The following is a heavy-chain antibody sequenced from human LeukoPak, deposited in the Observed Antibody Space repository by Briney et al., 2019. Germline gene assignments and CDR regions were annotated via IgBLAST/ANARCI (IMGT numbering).Heavy chain of an antibody. J-gene: IGHJ4*02. CDR3: ARGLGGPQFDY. Sequence: PSETLSLTCTVSGYSISSGYYWGWIRQPPGKGLEWIGSIYYSGSTYYNPSLKSRVTISVDTSKNQFSLKLSSVTAADTAVYYCARGLGGPQFDYWGQGTLVTVSS. V-gene: IGHV4-38-2*02. D-gene: IGHD5-12*01. CDR1: GYSISSGYY. CDR2: IYYSGST.